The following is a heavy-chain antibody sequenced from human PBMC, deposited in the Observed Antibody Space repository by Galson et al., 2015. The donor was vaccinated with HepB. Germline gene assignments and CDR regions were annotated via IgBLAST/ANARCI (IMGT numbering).Heavy chain of an antibody. CDR1: GFTFGSYS. Sequence: SLRLSCAASGFTFGSYSMNWVRQAPGKGLEWVSSISSSSSYIYYADSVKGRFTISRDNAKNSLYLQMNSLRAEDTAVYYCATWLWFGEKGWGQGTLVTVSS. D-gene: IGHD3-10*01. J-gene: IGHJ4*02. V-gene: IGHV3-21*01. CDR3: ATWLWFGEKG. CDR2: ISSSSSYI.